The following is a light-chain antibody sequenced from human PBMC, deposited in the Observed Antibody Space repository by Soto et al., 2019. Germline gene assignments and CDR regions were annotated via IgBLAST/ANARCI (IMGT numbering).Light chain of an antibody. CDR2: GAS. CDR1: QSVSSN. V-gene: IGKV3-15*01. J-gene: IGKJ5*01. CDR3: QQYNNWPPIT. Sequence: EIVLAQSPGSLSLSPGARATPSYRASQSVSSNLAWYQQKPGQAPRLLIYGASTRATGIPARFSGSGSGTELTLTISSLQSEDFAVYYCQQYNNWPPITVGQGTRLEIK.